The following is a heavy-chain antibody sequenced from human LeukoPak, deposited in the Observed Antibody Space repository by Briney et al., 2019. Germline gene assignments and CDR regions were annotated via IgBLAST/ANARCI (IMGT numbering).Heavy chain of an antibody. CDR2: ISSSSSYT. CDR1: GFTFSDYY. Sequence: PGGSLRLSCAASGFTFSDYYMSWIRQAPGKGLEWVSYISSSSSYTNYADSVKGRFTISRGNAKNSLYLQMNSLRAGDTAVYYCASIRSAGATDYFDYWGQGTLVTVSS. J-gene: IGHJ4*02. D-gene: IGHD4/OR15-4a*01. V-gene: IGHV3-11*03. CDR3: ASIRSAGATDYFDY.